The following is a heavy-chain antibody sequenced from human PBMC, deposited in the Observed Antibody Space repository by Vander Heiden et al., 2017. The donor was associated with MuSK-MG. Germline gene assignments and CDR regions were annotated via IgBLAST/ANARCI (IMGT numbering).Heavy chain of an antibody. Sequence: EVQLVESGGGLVQPGGSLRLSCAASGFTFSSYWMSWVRQAPGKGLEWVANIKQDGSEKYYVDSVKGRFTISRDNAKNSLYLQMNSLRAEDTAVYYCARGDILTGYYSGVAFDIWGQGTMVTVSS. D-gene: IGHD3-9*01. CDR1: GFTFSSYW. J-gene: IGHJ3*02. CDR3: ARGDILTGYYSGVAFDI. CDR2: IKQDGSEK. V-gene: IGHV3-7*04.